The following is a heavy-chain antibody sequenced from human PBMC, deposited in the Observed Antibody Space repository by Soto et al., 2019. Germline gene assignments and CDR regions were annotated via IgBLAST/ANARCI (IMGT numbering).Heavy chain of an antibody. V-gene: IGHV4-59*03. CDR1: GGSFGDNY. Sequence: QVHLQESGPRLVKPSETLSLTCDVSGGSFGDNYWTWIRHFPGKGLEWIGYIYYSGSTNYNPSLKSRVSISVDASKAQFSLQLTSVTAADTALYYCAAGTWGAGWTPLAHWGQGILVTVSS. J-gene: IGHJ4*02. D-gene: IGHD3-16*01. CDR3: AAGTWGAGWTPLAH. CDR2: IYYSGST.